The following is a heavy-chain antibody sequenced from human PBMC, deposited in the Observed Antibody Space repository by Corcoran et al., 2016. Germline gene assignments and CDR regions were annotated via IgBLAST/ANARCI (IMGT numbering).Heavy chain of an antibody. Sequence: QLQLQESGPGLVKPSETLSLTCTVSGGSISSSSYYWGWIRQPPGKGLEWIGSIYYSGSTYYNPSLTSRVTISVDPSKNQFSLKLSSVTAADTAVYYWARHPLVRGSWGMDVWGQGTTVTVSS. J-gene: IGHJ6*02. CDR2: IYYSGST. CDR1: GGSISSSSYY. D-gene: IGHD1-26*01. V-gene: IGHV4-39*01. CDR3: ARHPLVRGSWGMDV.